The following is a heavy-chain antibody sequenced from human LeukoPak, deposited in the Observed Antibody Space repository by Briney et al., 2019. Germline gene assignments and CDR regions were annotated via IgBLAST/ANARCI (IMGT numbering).Heavy chain of an antibody. CDR2: IRYDGSNK. CDR3: VRDPYEAY. D-gene: IGHD5-12*01. J-gene: IGHJ4*02. CDR1: GFTFSSYG. Sequence: GRSLRLSCAASGFTFSSYGVHWVRQAPGKGLEWVAVIRYDGSNKNYADSVKGRFTISRDNSKNTVYLQMNSLRAEDTAVYYCVRDPYEAYWGQGTLVTVSS. V-gene: IGHV3-33*01.